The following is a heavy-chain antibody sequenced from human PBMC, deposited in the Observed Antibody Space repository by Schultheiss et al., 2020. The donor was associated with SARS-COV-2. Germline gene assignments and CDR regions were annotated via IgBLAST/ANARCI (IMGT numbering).Heavy chain of an antibody. D-gene: IGHD3-10*01. CDR3: ARDRGDGSGSYYLERAFDI. CDR1: GGSISSYY. J-gene: IGHJ3*02. Sequence: SETLSLTCTVSGGSISSYYWSWIRQPPGKGLEWIGYIYYSGSTNYNPSLKSRVTMSVDTSKNQFSLKLSSVTAADTAVYYCARDRGDGSGSYYLERAFDIWGQGTMVTVSS. V-gene: IGHV4-59*12. CDR2: IYYSGST.